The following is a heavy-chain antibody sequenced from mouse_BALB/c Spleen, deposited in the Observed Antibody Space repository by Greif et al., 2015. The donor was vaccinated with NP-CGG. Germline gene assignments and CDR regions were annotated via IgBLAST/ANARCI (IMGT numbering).Heavy chain of an antibody. D-gene: IGHD2-4*01. Sequence: VQLQQSGAELVKPGASVKLSCTASGFNIKDTYMHWVKQRPEQGLEWIGRIDPANGNTKYDPKFQGKATITADTSSNTAYLQLSSLTSEDTAVYYCASGDYDGVGAMDYWGQGTSVPSPQ. J-gene: IGHJ4*01. CDR3: ASGDYDGVGAMDY. V-gene: IGHV14-3*02. CDR1: GFNIKDTY. CDR2: IDPANGNT.